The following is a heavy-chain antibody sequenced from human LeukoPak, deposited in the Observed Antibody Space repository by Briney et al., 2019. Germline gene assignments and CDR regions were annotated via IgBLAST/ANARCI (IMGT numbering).Heavy chain of an antibody. V-gene: IGHV1-18*01. CDR1: GYTFTIYG. D-gene: IGHD6-13*01. Sequence: ASVKVSFKASGYTFTIYGISWVRQAPGQGLEGMGWISAYNGNTNYAQTLQGRVTITTDTSTSTAYMELRSLRSDDTAVYYCARDAAGYYYYYMDVWGKGTTVTVSS. J-gene: IGHJ6*03. CDR2: ISAYNGNT. CDR3: ARDAAGYYYYYMDV.